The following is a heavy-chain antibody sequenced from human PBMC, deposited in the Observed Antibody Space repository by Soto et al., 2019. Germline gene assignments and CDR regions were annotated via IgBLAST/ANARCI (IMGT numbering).Heavy chain of an antibody. V-gene: IGHV3-30-3*01. CDR2: ISYDGSNK. CDR1: GFTFSSYA. D-gene: IGHD2-15*01. J-gene: IGHJ4*02. CDR3: AIQVNYCSGGSCHSD. Sequence: GGSLRLSCAASGFTFSSYAMHWVRQAPGKGLGWVAVISYDGSNKYYADSVKGRFTISRDNSKNTLYLQMNSLRAEDTAVYYCAIQVNYCSGGSCHSDWGQGTLVTVSS.